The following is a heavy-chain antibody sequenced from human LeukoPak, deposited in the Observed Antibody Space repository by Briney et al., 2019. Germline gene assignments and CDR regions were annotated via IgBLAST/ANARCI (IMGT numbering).Heavy chain of an antibody. Sequence: GSLRLSCAASGFTFSSYGMLWVRQAPGKGLEWVAVIWYDGSNKYYADSVKGRFTISRDNSKNTLYLQMNSLRAEDTAVYYCAKDSGYDSTPFFIDYWGQGTLVTVSS. CDR3: AKDSGYDSTPFFIDY. CDR1: GFTFSSYG. J-gene: IGHJ4*02. D-gene: IGHD3-22*01. V-gene: IGHV3-33*06. CDR2: IWYDGSNK.